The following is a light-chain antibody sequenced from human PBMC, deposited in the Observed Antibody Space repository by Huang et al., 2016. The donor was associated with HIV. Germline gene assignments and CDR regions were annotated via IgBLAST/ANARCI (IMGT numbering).Light chain of an antibody. CDR1: QSVRDK. CDR2: ATS. V-gene: IGKV3-15*01. Sequence: EIVMTQSPDTLSVSPGERATLSCRASQSVRDKLAWYQQKPGQAPRLLLHATSTMAAGVPGRFSGGGSGREFTLTISSLQSEDCGVYYCQQYESWPPLTFGGGTKVEIK. CDR3: QQYESWPPLT. J-gene: IGKJ4*01.